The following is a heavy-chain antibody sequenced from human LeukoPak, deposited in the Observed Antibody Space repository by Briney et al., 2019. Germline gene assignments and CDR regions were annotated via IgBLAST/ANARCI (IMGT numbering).Heavy chain of an antibody. CDR3: ATSDIDL. D-gene: IGHD2-2*01. V-gene: IGHV3-30-3*01. CDR1: GFTFSSYA. J-gene: IGHJ2*01. CDR2: ISYDGSNK. Sequence: GGSLRLSCAASGFTFSSYAMHWVRQAPGKGLEWVAVISYDGSNKYYADSVRGRFTISRDNSKNTLYLQMNSLRAEDTAVYYCATSDIDLWGRGTLVTVSS.